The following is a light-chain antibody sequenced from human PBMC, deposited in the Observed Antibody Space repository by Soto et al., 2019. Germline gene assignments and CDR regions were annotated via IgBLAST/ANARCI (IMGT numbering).Light chain of an antibody. CDR1: SSDVGGYNF. Sequence: QSVLTQPPSASGSPGQSVTISCTGTSSDVGGYNFVSWYQQHPGKAPKLMIYEVNKRPSGVPDRFSGSKSGNTASLTVSGLQAEDEADYYCSSYAGSNNFGVFGGGPKLTVL. CDR2: EVN. J-gene: IGLJ2*01. CDR3: SSYAGSNNFGV. V-gene: IGLV2-8*01.